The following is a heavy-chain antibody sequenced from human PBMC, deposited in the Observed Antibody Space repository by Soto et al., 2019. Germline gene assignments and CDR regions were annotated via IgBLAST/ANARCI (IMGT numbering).Heavy chain of an antibody. V-gene: IGHV3-23*01. D-gene: IGHD2-2*02. CDR2: LSGSGGST. CDR3: AKGGYCSSTSCYTDHYYGMDV. J-gene: IGHJ6*01. CDR1: GFTFSSYA. Sequence: GGSLRLSCIASGFTFSSYAMSWVRQAPGKGLEWVSTLSGSGGSTYYADSVKSRFTISRDNSKNTLYLQMNSLRAEDTAVYYCAKGGYCSSTSCYTDHYYGMDVWGQETTVTVSS.